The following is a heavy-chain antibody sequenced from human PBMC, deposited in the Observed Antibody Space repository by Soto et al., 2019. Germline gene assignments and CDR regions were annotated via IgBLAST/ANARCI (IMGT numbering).Heavy chain of an antibody. CDR2: IIPLFGTA. Sequence: QVQLVQSGAEVKKPGSSVKVSCKASGGTFSSYAISWVRQAPGQGLEWMGGIIPLFGTANYAQKFQGRVTITADESTSTAYMELSSLRSEDTAVYYCASAGYYGSGSYSVTNWFDPWGQGTLVTVSS. J-gene: IGHJ5*02. V-gene: IGHV1-69*01. CDR3: ASAGYYGSGSYSVTNWFDP. D-gene: IGHD3-10*01. CDR1: GGTFSSYA.